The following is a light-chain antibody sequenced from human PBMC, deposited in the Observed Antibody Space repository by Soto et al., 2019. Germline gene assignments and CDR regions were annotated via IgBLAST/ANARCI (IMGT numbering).Light chain of an antibody. Sequence: EIVLTQSPGTLSLSPGERATLSCRASQNVSSSYFAWYQQKPGQAPRLLIYGASSRATGIPDRFSGSGSGTDFTLTISRLEPEDFAVYYCQQYGSSLSITFGQGTRLEIK. CDR3: QQYGSSLSIT. V-gene: IGKV3-20*01. CDR2: GAS. J-gene: IGKJ5*01. CDR1: QNVSSSY.